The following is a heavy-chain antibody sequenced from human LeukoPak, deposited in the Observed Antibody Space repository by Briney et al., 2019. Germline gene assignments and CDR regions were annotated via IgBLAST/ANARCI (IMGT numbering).Heavy chain of an antibody. CDR3: VRENWHYDY. CDR2: IQSYRGAT. J-gene: IGHJ4*02. V-gene: IGHV1-2*02. D-gene: IGHD1-7*01. CDR1: GYAFYVDY. Sequence: ASLKVSCEASGYAFYVDYIHWGRDTPGQRLGWIGWIQSYRGATNNAQKFPGRDTLTRDTSITILYMDLSSLRSDDTAIYYCVRENWHYDYWGQGTQATVSS.